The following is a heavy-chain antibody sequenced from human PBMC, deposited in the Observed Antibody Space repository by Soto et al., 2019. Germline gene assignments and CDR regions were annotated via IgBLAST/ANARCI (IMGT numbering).Heavy chain of an antibody. CDR3: TGEVASGY. CDR1: GFTVSTYG. J-gene: IGHJ4*02. CDR2: ISRDGGTK. D-gene: IGHD2-8*02. Sequence: QVQLVESGGGVVQPGRSLRLSCAFSGFTVSTYGMHWVRQAPGKGLEWVAVISRDGGTKYYADSVKGRFTISRDNSRNTLFLEMNSLRSDDMAVYYCTGEVASGYWGQGTLVTVS. V-gene: IGHV3-30*03.